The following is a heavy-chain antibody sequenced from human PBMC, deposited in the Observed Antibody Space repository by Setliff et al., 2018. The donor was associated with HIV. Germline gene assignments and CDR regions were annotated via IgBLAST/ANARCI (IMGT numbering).Heavy chain of an antibody. D-gene: IGHD3-22*01. CDR3: ARQFGSGYYFDY. V-gene: IGHV4-34*01. CDR2: INHSGNI. J-gene: IGHJ4*02. Sequence: KTSETLSLTCAVYGGSFSGYYWSWIRQPPGKGLEWIGGINHSGNINYNPSLKSRVAISADTSKNQFSLKLTAVTAADTALYYCARQFGSGYYFDYWGQGTLVTVSS. CDR1: GGSFSGYY.